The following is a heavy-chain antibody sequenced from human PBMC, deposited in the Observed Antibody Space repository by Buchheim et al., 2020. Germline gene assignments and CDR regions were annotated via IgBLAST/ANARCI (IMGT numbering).Heavy chain of an antibody. J-gene: IGHJ4*02. D-gene: IGHD3-22*01. CDR3: ARGPTPRASVIYYDSSGYDTDTDY. V-gene: IGHV4-61*08. CDR2: ILFSGST. CDR1: GDSVNRGGYF. Sequence: QVQLQESGPGLVKPSETLSLTCTVSGDSVNRGGYFWSWIRQPPGKGLEWIGYILFSGSTTYNPSLGSRVTISLDASKNQFSLRLSSVTAADTAVYYCARGPTPRASVIYYDSSGYDTDTDYWGQGTL.